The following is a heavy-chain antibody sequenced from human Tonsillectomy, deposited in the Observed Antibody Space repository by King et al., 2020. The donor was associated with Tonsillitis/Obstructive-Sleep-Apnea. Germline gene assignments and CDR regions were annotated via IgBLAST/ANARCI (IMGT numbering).Heavy chain of an antibody. CDR1: GGSISRNNW. D-gene: IGHD2-2*01. J-gene: IGHJ4*02. CDR3: ARGGGLGSCSSTSCYAFDN. V-gene: IGHV4-4*02. Sequence: VQLQESGPGLLKPSGTLSLTCAVSGGSISRNNWWSWVRQPPGKGLEWIGEIYHTGSTNYNPSLESRVTMSVDKSKNQFSLKLSSVTAADTAVYYCARGGGLGSCSSTSCYAFDNWGQGTLVTVSS. CDR2: IYHTGST.